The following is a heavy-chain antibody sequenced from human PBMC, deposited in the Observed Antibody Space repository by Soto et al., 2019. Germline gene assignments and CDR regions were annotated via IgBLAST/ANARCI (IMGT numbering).Heavy chain of an antibody. CDR2: IYPGDSDT. CDR1: GYSFTSYW. J-gene: IGHJ5*02. Sequence: GESLKISCKGSGYSFTSYWIGWVRQMPGKGLEWMGIIYPGDSDTRYSPSFQGQVTISADKSISTAYLQWSSLKASDTAMYYCARQVFDDYIWGSYRSPWGQGTLVTVSS. D-gene: IGHD3-16*02. V-gene: IGHV5-51*01. CDR3: ARQVFDDYIWGSYRSP.